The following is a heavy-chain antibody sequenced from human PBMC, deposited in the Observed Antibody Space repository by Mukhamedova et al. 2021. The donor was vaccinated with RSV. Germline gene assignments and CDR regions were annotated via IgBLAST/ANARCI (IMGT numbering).Heavy chain of an antibody. D-gene: IGHD3-22*01. Sequence: GLEWVGFIRSKAYGGTTEYAASVKGRFTISRDDSKSIAYLQMNSLKTEDTAVYYCTRDYYDSSGHYVVAAFDIWGQGTMVTVSS. V-gene: IGHV3-49*02. CDR3: TRDYYDSSGHYVVAAFDI. J-gene: IGHJ3*02. CDR2: IRSKAYGGTT.